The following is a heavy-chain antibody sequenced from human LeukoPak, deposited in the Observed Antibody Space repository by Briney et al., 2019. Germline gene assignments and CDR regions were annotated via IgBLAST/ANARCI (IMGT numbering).Heavy chain of an antibody. D-gene: IGHD5-18*01. CDR3: ARVRNTGRQFYFDY. Sequence: GGSLRLSCAASGFTFSSSGMGWVRQAPGKGLECVSPITGSGGSTSYTDSVKGRFTISRDNSKNTLYLQMNSLRAEDTAVYYCARVRNTGRQFYFDYWAQETLDSVAS. CDR2: ITGSGGST. V-gene: IGHV3-23*01. J-gene: IGHJ4*02. CDR1: GFTFSSSG.